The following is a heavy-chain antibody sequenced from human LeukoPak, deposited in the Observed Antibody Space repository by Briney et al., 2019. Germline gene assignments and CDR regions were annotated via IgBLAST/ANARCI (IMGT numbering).Heavy chain of an antibody. CDR2: MNPNSGNT. D-gene: IGHD5-12*01. V-gene: IGHV1-8*01. J-gene: IGHJ6*03. CDR3: ARLRVSVATILTYYYYYMDV. CDR1: GYTFTSYD. Sequence: ASVKVSCKASGYTFTSYDINWVRQATGQGLEWMRWMNPNSGNTGYAQKFQGRVTMTRNTSISTAYMELSSLRSEDTAVYYCARLRVSVATILTYYYYYMDVWGKGTTVTISS.